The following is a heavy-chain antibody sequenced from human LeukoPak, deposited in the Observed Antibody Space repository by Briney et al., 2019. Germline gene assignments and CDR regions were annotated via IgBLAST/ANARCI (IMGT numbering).Heavy chain of an antibody. CDR1: GFTLSTYW. Sequence: GGCLRLSRAAPGFTLSTYWISWVRHAPGEGLEWVANIKQDGSEKYYGDSVKGRFTISRDNAKNSLYLQMNSLRAEDTAMYYCARDSAGNDYWGQGTLVTVSS. V-gene: IGHV3-7*01. CDR2: IKQDGSEK. D-gene: IGHD6-13*01. J-gene: IGHJ4*02. CDR3: ARDSAGNDY.